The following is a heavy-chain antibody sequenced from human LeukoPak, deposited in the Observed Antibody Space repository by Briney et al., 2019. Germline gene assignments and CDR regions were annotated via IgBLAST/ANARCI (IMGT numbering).Heavy chain of an antibody. CDR2: ISYDGSNK. CDR3: AKDYCGGDCYPDY. J-gene: IGHJ4*02. D-gene: IGHD2-21*02. V-gene: IGHV3-30*18. CDR1: GFTFSSYW. Sequence: GGSLRLSCAASGFTFSSYWMSWVRQAPGKGLEWVAVISYDGSNKYYADSVKGRFTISRDNSKNTLYLQMNSLRAEDTAVYYCAKDYCGGDCYPDYWGQGTLVTVSS.